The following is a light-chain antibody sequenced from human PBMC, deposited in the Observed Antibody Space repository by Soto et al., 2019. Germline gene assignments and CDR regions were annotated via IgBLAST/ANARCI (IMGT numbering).Light chain of an antibody. CDR2: AAS. CDR1: QSISSY. J-gene: IGKJ5*01. V-gene: IGKV1-39*01. CDR3: QLGYILPIT. Sequence: DNQMTKSPSSLSASLEDRVAITCRASQSISSYLNWYQQKPGKAPKVLIYAASNLQSGVPSRFSGSGSGTDFALTISSLQPEDFTTYYCQLGYILPITFAQGTRLENK.